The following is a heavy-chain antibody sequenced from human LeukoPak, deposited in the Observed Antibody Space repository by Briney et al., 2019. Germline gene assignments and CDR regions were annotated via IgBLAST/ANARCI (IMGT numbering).Heavy chain of an antibody. J-gene: IGHJ4*02. Sequence: GGSLRLSCAASGFTFSSYWMNWVRQAPGKGLEWVVNIKEDGSEKYYVDSVKGRFTISRDNAKNTLYLQMNSLRAEDTAVYYCAKMGWSGRSDFDYWGQGTLVTVSS. CDR2: IKEDGSEK. V-gene: IGHV3-7*03. CDR1: GFTFSSYW. CDR3: AKMGWSGRSDFDY. D-gene: IGHD3-3*01.